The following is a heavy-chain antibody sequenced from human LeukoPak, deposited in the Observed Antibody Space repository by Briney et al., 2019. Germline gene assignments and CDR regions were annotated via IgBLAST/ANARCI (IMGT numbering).Heavy chain of an antibody. CDR1: GGSISSGGYS. CDR2: IYHGGST. CDR3: ARGPDDSSGFFDY. V-gene: IGHV4-30-2*01. D-gene: IGHD3-22*01. J-gene: IGHJ4*02. Sequence: SQTLSLTCAVSGGSISSGGYSWSWIRQPPGKGLEWIGYIYHGGSTYYNPSLKSRVTISVDRSKNQFSLKLSSVTAADTAVYYCARGPDDSSGFFDYWGQGTLVTVSS.